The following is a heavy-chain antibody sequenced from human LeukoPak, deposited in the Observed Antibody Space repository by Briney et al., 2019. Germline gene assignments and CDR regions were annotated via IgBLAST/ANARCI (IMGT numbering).Heavy chain of an antibody. V-gene: IGHV4-59*12. J-gene: IGHJ6*03. CDR2: IYYSGNT. CDR1: GGSIRSYY. CDR3: AKLDLGSSSSRYYYMDV. Sequence: SETLSLTCTVSGGSIRSYYWSWIRQPPGKGLEWIGYIYYSGNTNYNPSLKSRVTISVDTSKNQFSLRLSSVTAADTAVYYCAKLDLGSSSSRYYYMDVWGKGTTVTVSS. D-gene: IGHD6-6*01.